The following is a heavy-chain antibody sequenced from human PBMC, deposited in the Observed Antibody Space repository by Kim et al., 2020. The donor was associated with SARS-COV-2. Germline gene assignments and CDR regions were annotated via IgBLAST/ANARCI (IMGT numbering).Heavy chain of an antibody. CDR2: ISSSSSYI. V-gene: IGHV3-21*01. CDR3: ARVLLWFEEEPDTWYFDL. Sequence: GGSLRLSCAASGFTFSSYSMNWVRQAPWKGLEWVSSISSSSSYIYYADSVKGRFTISRDNAKNSLYLQMNSLRAEDTAVYYCARVLLWFEEEPDTWYFDLWGRGTLVTVSS. J-gene: IGHJ2*01. CDR1: GFTFSSYS. D-gene: IGHD3-10*01.